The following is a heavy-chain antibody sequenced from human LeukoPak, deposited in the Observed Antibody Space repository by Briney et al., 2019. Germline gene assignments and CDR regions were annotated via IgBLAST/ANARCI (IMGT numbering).Heavy chain of an antibody. CDR3: AKDFMVRGVIGSAFDI. V-gene: IGHV3-23*01. J-gene: IGHJ3*02. CDR1: GFTFTNYA. D-gene: IGHD3-10*01. CDR2: IGRSDGGT. Sequence: GGSLRLSCAASGFTFTNYAMTWVRQAPGKGLEWVSAIGRSDGGTYYADSVKGRFTISRDNSKNTLYLQMNSLRAEDTAVYYCAKDFMVRGVIGSAFDIWGQGTMVTVSS.